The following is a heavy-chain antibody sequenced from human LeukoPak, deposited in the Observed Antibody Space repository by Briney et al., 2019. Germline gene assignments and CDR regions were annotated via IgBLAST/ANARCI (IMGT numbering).Heavy chain of an antibody. Sequence: GGSLRLSCEASGFTFNNFGMHWVRQAPGKGLEWVAVISYDGSNKYYADSVKGRFTISRDNAKNSLYLQMNSLRAEDTAVYFCVLGSYQLPFDYWGQGTLVTVSS. J-gene: IGHJ4*02. CDR2: ISYDGSNK. CDR1: GFTFNNFG. CDR3: VLGSYQLPFDY. V-gene: IGHV3-33*05. D-gene: IGHD2-2*01.